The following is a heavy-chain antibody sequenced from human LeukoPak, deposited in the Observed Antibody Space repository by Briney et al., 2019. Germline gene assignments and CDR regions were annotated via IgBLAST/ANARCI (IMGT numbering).Heavy chain of an antibody. Sequence: GGSLRLSCAASEFSVGSNYMTWVRQAPGKGLEWVSAISVSGNTYHADSVKGRFTISRDSSKNTLYLQMNRLRAEDAAVYYCAKAPVTTCSGAYCYPFDYWGQGTLVTVSS. CDR2: ISVSGNT. CDR1: EFSVGSNY. CDR3: AKAPVTTCSGAYCYPFDY. D-gene: IGHD2-21*01. V-gene: IGHV3-53*01. J-gene: IGHJ4*02.